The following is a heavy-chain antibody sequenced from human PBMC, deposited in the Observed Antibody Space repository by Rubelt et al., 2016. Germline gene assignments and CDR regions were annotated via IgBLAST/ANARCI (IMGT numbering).Heavy chain of an antibody. Sequence: QVQLVQSGAEVKKPGASVKVSCKASGYTFTSYGISWVRQAPGQGLEWMGWISAYNGNTNYAQKLQGRGTMTTDTPTSTAYMELRSRRSDDTAVYYCARDPLPVRGVIMTPTHWGQGTLVTVSS. CDR3: ARDPLPVRGVIMTPTH. J-gene: IGHJ4*02. D-gene: IGHD3-10*01. CDR1: GYTFTSYG. V-gene: IGHV1-18*01. CDR2: ISAYNGNT.